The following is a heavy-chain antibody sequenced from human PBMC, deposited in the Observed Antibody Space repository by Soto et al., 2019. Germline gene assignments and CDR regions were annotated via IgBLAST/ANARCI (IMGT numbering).Heavy chain of an antibody. J-gene: IGHJ4*02. CDR1: GFSFSSYS. Sequence: GGSLRLSCAASGFSFSSYSMNWVRQAPGKGLEWVSFISSSSGTIYYADSVKGRFTISRDNAKNSLSLQMNSLRDEDTAVYYFTKDRTGGFGDYGGKETRVTVS. V-gene: IGHV3-48*02. CDR3: TKDRTGGFGDY. CDR2: ISSSSGTI. D-gene: IGHD3-16*01.